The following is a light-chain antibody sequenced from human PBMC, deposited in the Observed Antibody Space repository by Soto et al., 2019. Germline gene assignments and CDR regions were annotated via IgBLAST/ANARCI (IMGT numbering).Light chain of an antibody. Sequence: IVMTQSPATLSVSPGERVTLSCRASQSLTSSLAWYQQRPGQAPRLLIYDASTTATDIPARFSGSGSETEFTLTISSLQSEDCAVYYCQQYNTWPLTFGGGTKV. J-gene: IGKJ4*01. CDR3: QQYNTWPLT. V-gene: IGKV3-15*01. CDR1: QSLTSS. CDR2: DAS.